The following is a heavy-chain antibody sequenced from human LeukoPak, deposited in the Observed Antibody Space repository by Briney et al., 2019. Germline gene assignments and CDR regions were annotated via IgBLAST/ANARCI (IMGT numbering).Heavy chain of an antibody. D-gene: IGHD3-10*01. J-gene: IGHJ4*02. CDR2: IYYRGST. CDR1: GGSISSYY. Sequence: PSETLSLTCTVSGGSISSYYWSWIRQPPGKGLEWIGYIYYRGSTNYNSSLKSRVTISVDTSKNQFSLKLSSVTAADTAVYYCARDDYGSGSYYDYWGQGTLVTVSS. V-gene: IGHV4-59*12. CDR3: ARDDYGSGSYYDY.